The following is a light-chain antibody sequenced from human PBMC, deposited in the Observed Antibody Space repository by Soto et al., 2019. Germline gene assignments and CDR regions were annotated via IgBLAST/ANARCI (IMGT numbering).Light chain of an antibody. CDR3: QQYRSSPIT. Sequence: EIVLTQSPGTLSLSPGERATLSCRASQSVSTSYLAWHQQKPGQAPRLLIYGASSRATGIPDRFSGSGSGTDFTLTISRLEPEDFAVYYCQQYRSSPITFGQGTRLEIK. V-gene: IGKV3-20*01. CDR2: GAS. CDR1: QSVSTSY. J-gene: IGKJ5*01.